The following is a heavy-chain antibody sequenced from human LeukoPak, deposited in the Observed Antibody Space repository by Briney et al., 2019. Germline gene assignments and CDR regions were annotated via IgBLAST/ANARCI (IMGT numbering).Heavy chain of an antibody. V-gene: IGHV1-2*02. CDR1: GYTFTGYY. Sequence: ASVKVSCKASGYTFTGYYMHWVRQAPGQGLEWMGWINPNSGGTNYAQKFQGRVTMTRDTSISTAYMELSRLRSDDTAVYYCARGGDIVVVPAAVPESWFDPWGQGTLVTVSS. J-gene: IGHJ5*02. D-gene: IGHD2-2*01. CDR3: ARGGDIVVVPAAVPESWFDP. CDR2: INPNSGGT.